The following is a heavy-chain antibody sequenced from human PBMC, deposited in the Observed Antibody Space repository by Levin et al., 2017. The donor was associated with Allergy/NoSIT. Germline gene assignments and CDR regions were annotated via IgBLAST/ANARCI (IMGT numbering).Heavy chain of an antibody. J-gene: IGHJ4*02. V-gene: IGHV3-49*05. Sequence: KPGGSLRLSCTASGFTFGDYAMIWFRQAPGKGLEWVGYIASKAYRETTAYAASVKGRFFISRDDSKIIPYLQMHSPETQDTSDFSCTRLPRKSDGHPFDYWGQGILVTVSS. CDR2: IASKAYRETT. D-gene: IGHD5-24*01. CDR1: GFTFGDYA. CDR3: TRLPRKSDGHPFDY.